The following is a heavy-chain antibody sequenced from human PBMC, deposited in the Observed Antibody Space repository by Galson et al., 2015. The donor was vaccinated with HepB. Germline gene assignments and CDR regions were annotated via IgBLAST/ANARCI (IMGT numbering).Heavy chain of an antibody. D-gene: IGHD3-3*01. CDR3: AKGGLLFRGGYYYYGMDV. V-gene: IGHV3-30*18. CDR1: GFTFSSYG. Sequence: SLRLSCAASGFTFSSYGMHWVRQAPGKGLEWVAVISYDGSNKYYADSVKGRFTISRDNSKNTLYLQMNSLRAEDTAVYYCAKGGLLFRGGYYYYGMDVWGQGTTVTVSS. CDR2: ISYDGSNK. J-gene: IGHJ6*02.